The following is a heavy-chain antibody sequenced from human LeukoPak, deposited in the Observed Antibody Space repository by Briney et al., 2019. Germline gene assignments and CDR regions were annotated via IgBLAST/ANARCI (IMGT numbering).Heavy chain of an antibody. J-gene: IGHJ6*02. V-gene: IGHV1-8*01. D-gene: IGHD3-22*01. CDR1: GYTFTSYD. CDR2: MNPNSGNT. CDR3: ASRGPYDSSGYYLSYYYYGMDV. Sequence: ASVKVSCKASGYTFTSYDINWVRQATGQGLEWMGWMNPNSGNTGYAQKFQGRVTMTRNTSISTAYMELSSLRSEDTAVYYCASRGPYDSSGYYLSYYYYGMDVWGQGTTVTVSS.